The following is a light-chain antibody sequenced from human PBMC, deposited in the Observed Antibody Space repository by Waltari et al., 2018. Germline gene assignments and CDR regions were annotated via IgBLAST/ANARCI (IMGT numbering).Light chain of an antibody. V-gene: IGKV3-20*01. Sequence: EIVLTQSPDTLSLSPGERATLSCRASQWVTSSYLAWYQQKPGQAPRLRIYAASARATGIPDRFSGSGSGTDFTLTISRLEPEDFAVYFCQQYGSSLVTFGGGTEVEIK. CDR2: AAS. J-gene: IGKJ4*01. CDR3: QQYGSSLVT. CDR1: QWVTSSY.